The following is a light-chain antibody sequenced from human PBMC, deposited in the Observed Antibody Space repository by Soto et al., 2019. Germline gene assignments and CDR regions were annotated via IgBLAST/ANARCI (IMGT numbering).Light chain of an antibody. J-gene: IGLJ1*01. CDR1: SSDVGGYNY. CDR2: EVS. V-gene: IGLV2-14*01. CDR3: SSYTSSDTYV. Sequence: QSVLTQPASVSGSPGQSITISCTGTSSDVGGYNYVSWYQQHPGEAPKLMIYEVSNQPSGVSNRFSGSKSGNTASLTISGLQAEDEADYYCSSYTSSDTYVFGTGTKVTGL.